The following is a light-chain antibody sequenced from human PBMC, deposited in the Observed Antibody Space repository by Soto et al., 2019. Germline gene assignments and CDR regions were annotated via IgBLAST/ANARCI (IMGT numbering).Light chain of an antibody. V-gene: IGKV1-5*01. J-gene: IGKJ2*01. CDR1: QSISYW. CDR2: DAS. CDR3: QQYNSYPYT. Sequence: DIQMTQSPSTLSASVGDRVTITCRASQSISYWLAWYQQKPGKAPKLLIFDASGLESGVSSRFSGSGSGTEFTLTISSLQPDDLGTFHCQQYNSYPYTFGQGTKLEIK.